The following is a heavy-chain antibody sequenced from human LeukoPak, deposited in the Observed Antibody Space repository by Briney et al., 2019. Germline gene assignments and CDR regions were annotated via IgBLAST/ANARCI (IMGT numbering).Heavy chain of an antibody. V-gene: IGHV3-30-3*01. Sequence: GRSLRLSCAASGFTFSIYTIHWVRQAPGRGLEWVAVISYDGSSKFYADSVKGRFTISRGNSRNTLYLQMNSLRDEDTAVYYCARGYTSSWFVSYFDYWGQGTLVTVSS. D-gene: IGHD6-13*01. J-gene: IGHJ4*02. CDR3: ARGYTSSWFVSYFDY. CDR2: ISYDGSSK. CDR1: GFTFSIYT.